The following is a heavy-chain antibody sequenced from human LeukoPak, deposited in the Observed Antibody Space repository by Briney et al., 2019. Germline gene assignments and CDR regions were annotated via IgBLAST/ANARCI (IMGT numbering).Heavy chain of an antibody. J-gene: IGHJ5*02. Sequence: PGGSLGLSCAASGFTFSDYYMSWIRQAPGKGLEWVSYISSSSSYTNYADSVKGRFTISRDNAENSLYLQMNSLRAEDTAVYYCARGGLYSSSAFDPWGQGPLVTVSS. CDR3: ARGGLYSSSAFDP. CDR1: GFTFSDYY. V-gene: IGHV3-11*06. D-gene: IGHD6-13*01. CDR2: ISSSSSYT.